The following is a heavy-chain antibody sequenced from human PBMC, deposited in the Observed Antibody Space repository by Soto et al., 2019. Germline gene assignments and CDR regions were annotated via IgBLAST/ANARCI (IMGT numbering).Heavy chain of an antibody. J-gene: IGHJ4*02. V-gene: IGHV3-23*01. CDR2: ISTGGVTT. CDR1: GGSFSSYA. Sequence: GGSLRLSCAASGGSFSSYAMTWVRQAPGKGLEWVATISTGGVTTYYADSVKGRFTISRDNSRNTLYLHINNLRADDTAVYYCASPDDNTSRATFFYWGQGTRVTVSS. CDR3: ASPDDNTSRATFFY. D-gene: IGHD1-26*01.